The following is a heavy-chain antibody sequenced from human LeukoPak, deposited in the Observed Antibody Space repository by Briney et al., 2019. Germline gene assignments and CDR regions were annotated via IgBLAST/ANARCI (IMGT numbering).Heavy chain of an antibody. CDR1: GGSISSYY. D-gene: IGHD3-9*01. CDR3: ARLLRYPKYYFDY. V-gene: IGHV4-59*13. Sequence: SETLSLTCTVSGGSISSYYWSWIRQPPGKGLEWIGYIYDSGSTSYNPSLKSRVTISVDTSRHQFSLKLRSMTAADTGLYYCARLLRYPKYYFDYWGQGALVTVSS. CDR2: IYDSGST. J-gene: IGHJ4*02.